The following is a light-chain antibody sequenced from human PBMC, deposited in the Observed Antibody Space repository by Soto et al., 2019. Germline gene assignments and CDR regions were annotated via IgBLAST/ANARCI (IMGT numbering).Light chain of an antibody. CDR1: SGSVSTSYY. Sequence: QAVVTQEPSFSVSPGRTITLTCGLTSGSVSTSYYPSWYQQTPGQAPRTLIYNTNTRSPGVPDRFSGSILGNKAALTITGAQADDESDYYCVLYMGGGVWVFGGGTKLTVL. J-gene: IGLJ3*02. V-gene: IGLV8-61*01. CDR2: NTN. CDR3: VLYMGGGVWV.